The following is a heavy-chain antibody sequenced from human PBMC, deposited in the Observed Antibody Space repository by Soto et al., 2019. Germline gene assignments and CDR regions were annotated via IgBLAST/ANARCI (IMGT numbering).Heavy chain of an antibody. V-gene: IGHV3-48*02. CDR3: ARDGKGAAYTHGPYYFDY. CDR2: ITSTSIAI. CDR1: GFPFSFYS. Sequence: PGGSLRLSCAASGFPFSFYSMNWVRQAPGKGLEWISYITSTSIAINYADSVRGRFTISRDNAMRSLFLHMNSLRDEDTAVYYCARDGKGAAYTHGPYYFDYWGQGALVTVSS. J-gene: IGHJ4*02. D-gene: IGHD1-1*01.